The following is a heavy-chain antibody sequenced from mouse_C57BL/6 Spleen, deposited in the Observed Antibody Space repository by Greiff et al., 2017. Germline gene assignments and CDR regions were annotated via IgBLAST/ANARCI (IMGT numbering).Heavy chain of an antibody. CDR2: INPGGGGT. D-gene: IGHD1-1*01. J-gene: IGHJ1*03. Sequence: VQLQQSGAELVRPGTSVKVSCKASGYAFTNYLIEWVKQRPGQGLEWIGVINPGGGGTNYNEKFKGKATLTADKSSSTAYMQLSSLTSEDSAVYFCARRYYGSSYGGYFDVWGTGTTVTVSS. CDR1: GYAFTNYL. V-gene: IGHV1-54*01. CDR3: ARRYYGSSYGGYFDV.